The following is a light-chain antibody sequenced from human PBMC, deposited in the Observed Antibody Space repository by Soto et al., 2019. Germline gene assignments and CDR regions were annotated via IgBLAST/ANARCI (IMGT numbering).Light chain of an antibody. CDR2: DVS. CDR3: QQRSNWPRT. CDR1: QSVSNNY. J-gene: IGKJ1*01. Sequence: EIVLTQSPGTLSLSPGERATLSCRASQSVSNNYLAWHQQKPGQAPRLLIYDVSNRATGIPARFSGSGSGTDFTLTISSLEPEDFAVYYCQQRSNWPRTFGQGTKVDIK. V-gene: IGKV3-11*01.